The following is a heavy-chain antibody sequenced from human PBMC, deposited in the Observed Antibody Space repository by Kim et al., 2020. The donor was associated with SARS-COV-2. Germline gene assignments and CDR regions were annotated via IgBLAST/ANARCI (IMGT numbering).Heavy chain of an antibody. CDR3: ASLGLAAAGGDYYGMDV. D-gene: IGHD6-13*01. J-gene: IGHJ6*02. CDR1: GFTFDDYA. CDR2: ISWNSGSI. Sequence: GGSLRLSCAASGFTFDDYAMHWVRQAPGKGLEWVSGISWNSGSIGYADSVKGRFTISRDNAKNSLYLQMNSLRAEDTALYYCASLGLAAAGGDYYGMDVWGQGTTVTVSS. V-gene: IGHV3-9*01.